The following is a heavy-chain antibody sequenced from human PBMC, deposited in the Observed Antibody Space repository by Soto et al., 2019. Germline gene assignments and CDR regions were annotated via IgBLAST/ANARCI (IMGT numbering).Heavy chain of an antibody. Sequence: SETLSLTCAVYGGSFSGYYWSWIRQPPGKGLEWIGEINHSGSTNYNPSLKSRVTISVDTSKNQFSLKLSSVTAADTAVYYCARVTATYYYYYMDVWGKGTTVTVSS. CDR1: GGSFSGYY. J-gene: IGHJ6*03. CDR3: ARVTATYYYYYMDV. D-gene: IGHD2-15*01. CDR2: INHSGST. V-gene: IGHV4-34*01.